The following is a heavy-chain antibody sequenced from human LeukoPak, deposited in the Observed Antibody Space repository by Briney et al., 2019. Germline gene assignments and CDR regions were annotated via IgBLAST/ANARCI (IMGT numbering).Heavy chain of an antibody. J-gene: IGHJ5*02. Sequence: SETLSLTCTVSGGSISSYYWSWIRQPPGKGLEWIGYIYYSGSTNYNPSLKSRVTISVDTSKNQFSLKLSSVTAADTAVYHCARDGIWFGEFHWFDPWGQGTLVTVSS. D-gene: IGHD3-10*01. V-gene: IGHV4-59*01. CDR2: IYYSGST. CDR1: GGSISSYY. CDR3: ARDGIWFGEFHWFDP.